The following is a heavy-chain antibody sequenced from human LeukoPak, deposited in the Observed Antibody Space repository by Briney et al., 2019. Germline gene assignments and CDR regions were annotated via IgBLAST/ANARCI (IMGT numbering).Heavy chain of an antibody. CDR3: TRGYSIDY. J-gene: IGHJ4*02. CDR2: IRSKASGGTT. Sequence: GGSLRLSCTASGFTFGDYAMSWVRQAPGKGLEWVGFIRSKASGGTTEYAASVKGRFTISRDDSKSIAYLQMNSLMTEDTAVYYCTRGYSIDYWGQGTLVTVSS. CDR1: GFTFGDYA. V-gene: IGHV3-49*04. D-gene: IGHD4-11*01.